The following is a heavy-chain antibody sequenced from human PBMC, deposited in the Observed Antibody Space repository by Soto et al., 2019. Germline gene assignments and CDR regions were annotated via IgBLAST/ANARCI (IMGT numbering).Heavy chain of an antibody. V-gene: IGHV1-69*01. Sequence: QVQLVQSGAEVKKPGSSVKVSCKASGGTFSSYAISWVRQAPGQGLEWMGGIIPIFGTANYAQKFQGRVTITAAESTSTAYMKLCSLRSEDTAVYSCARDLGLSSSWNWFGPWGQGTLVTVSS. J-gene: IGHJ5*02. D-gene: IGHD6-13*01. CDR2: IIPIFGTA. CDR1: GGTFSSYA. CDR3: ARDLGLSSSWNWFGP.